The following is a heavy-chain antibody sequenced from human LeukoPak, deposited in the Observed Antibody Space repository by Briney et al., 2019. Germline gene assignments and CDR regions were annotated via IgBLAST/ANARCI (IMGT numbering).Heavy chain of an antibody. V-gene: IGHV3-7*03. CDR1: GFTFSSYW. D-gene: IGHD5-18*01. CDR2: IKQDGSEK. J-gene: IGHJ4*02. Sequence: GGSLRLSCAASGFTFSSYWMSWVRQAPGKGLEWVANIKQDGSEKYYVDSVKGRFTISRDNAKNSLYLQMNSLRAEDTAVYYCARLSERLRLKSKAFDYWGQGTLVTVSS. CDR3: ARLSERLRLKSKAFDY.